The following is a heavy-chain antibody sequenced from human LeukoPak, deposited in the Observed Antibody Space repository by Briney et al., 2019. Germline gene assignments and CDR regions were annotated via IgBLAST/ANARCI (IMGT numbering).Heavy chain of an antibody. CDR3: ATFIHNYYYDISPRLDY. Sequence: GGSLRLSCAASGFTFDKAWMTWVRQAPGKGLEWVGRIKSKIHGGTIDYAAPVKGRFTISRDDSKNTVFLQMNSLKTADTALYYCATFIHNYYYDISPRLDYWGQGTLVTVSS. CDR2: IKSKIHGGTI. CDR1: GFTFDKAW. J-gene: IGHJ4*02. D-gene: IGHD3-22*01. V-gene: IGHV3-15*01.